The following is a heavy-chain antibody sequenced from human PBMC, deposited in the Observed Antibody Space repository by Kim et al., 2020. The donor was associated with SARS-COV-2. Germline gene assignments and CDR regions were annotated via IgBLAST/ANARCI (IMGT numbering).Heavy chain of an antibody. CDR2: T. V-gene: IGHV3-23*01. D-gene: IGHD3-16*01. Sequence: TYYAESVQGRFTISRDNCKNTLYLQRKRLRAEDTAVYYCAKVDFEGALDYWGPGTLLTVSS. CDR3: AKVDFEGALDY. J-gene: IGHJ4*02.